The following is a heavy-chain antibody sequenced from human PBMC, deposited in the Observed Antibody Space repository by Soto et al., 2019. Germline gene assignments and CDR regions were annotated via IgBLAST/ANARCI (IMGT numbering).Heavy chain of an antibody. V-gene: IGHV1-69*13. CDR2: IIPIFGTA. CDR3: AGPRAPDYDDSSGSNRDGAFGI. CDR1: GGTFSSYA. J-gene: IGHJ3*02. D-gene: IGHD3-22*01. Sequence: ASVQVSCKASGGTFSSYAISWVRQAPGQGLEWMGGIIPIFGTANYAQKFRGRVRITAEESRSTAYMERSSLRSEDTAVYYCAGPRAPDYDDSSGSNRDGAFGIWGQRTMVTV.